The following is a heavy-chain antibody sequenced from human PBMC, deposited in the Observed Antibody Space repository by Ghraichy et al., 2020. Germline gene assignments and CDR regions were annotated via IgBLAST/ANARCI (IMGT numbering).Heavy chain of an antibody. Sequence: GGSLRLSCAASGFTFSSYGMHWVRQAPGKGLEWVAVISYDGSNKYYADSVKGRFTISRDNSKNTLYLQMNSLRAEDTAVYYCAKALVDYYGSGSYVGYWGQGTLDTVSS. CDR1: GFTFSSYG. J-gene: IGHJ4*02. V-gene: IGHV3-30*18. CDR3: AKALVDYYGSGSYVGY. CDR2: ISYDGSNK. D-gene: IGHD3-10*01.